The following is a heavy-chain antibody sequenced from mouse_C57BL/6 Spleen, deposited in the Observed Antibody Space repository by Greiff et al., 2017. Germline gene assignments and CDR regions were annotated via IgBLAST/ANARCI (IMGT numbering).Heavy chain of an antibody. CDR3: ARTDGYYAMDY. D-gene: IGHD2-3*01. J-gene: IGHJ4*01. CDR1: GYTFTDYT. CDR2: IYPRDGST. Sequence: VQLQQSDAELVKPGASVKISCKASGYTFTDYTIHWMKQRPEQGLEWIGSIYPRDGSTKYNEKFKGKATLTADKSSSTASLPLNSLTSEDSAVYFCARTDGYYAMDYWGQGTSVTVSS. V-gene: IGHV1-78*01.